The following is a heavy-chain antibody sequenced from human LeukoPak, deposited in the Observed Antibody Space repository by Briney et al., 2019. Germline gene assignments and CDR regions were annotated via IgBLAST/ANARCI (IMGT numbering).Heavy chain of an antibody. D-gene: IGHD3-10*01. CDR2: IRYDGSNK. J-gene: IGHJ5*02. CDR1: GFTFSSYG. Sequence: SGRSLRLSCAASGFTFSSYGMHWVRQAPGKGLEWVAFIRYDGSNKYYADSVKGRFTISRDNAKNTLYLQMNSLRAEDTAVYYCASVEGFGELPLWFDPWGQGTLVTVSS. CDR3: ASVEGFGELPLWFDP. V-gene: IGHV3-30*02.